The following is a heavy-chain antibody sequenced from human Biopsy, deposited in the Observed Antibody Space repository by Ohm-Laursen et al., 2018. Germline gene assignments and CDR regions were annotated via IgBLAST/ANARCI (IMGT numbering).Heavy chain of an antibody. CDR1: GVSINGGRYY. J-gene: IGHJ4*02. D-gene: IGHD5-12*01. CDR2: IFYSANT. Sequence: TLSLTCTVSGVSINGGRYYWNWIRNHPGKGLECIGNIFYSANTCYNPSLKSRVTISVDTSKNQFSLKLSSVTAADTAVYYCARLGSGDYFPTFFDFWGQGALVTVSS. V-gene: IGHV4-31*03. CDR3: ARLGSGDYFPTFFDF.